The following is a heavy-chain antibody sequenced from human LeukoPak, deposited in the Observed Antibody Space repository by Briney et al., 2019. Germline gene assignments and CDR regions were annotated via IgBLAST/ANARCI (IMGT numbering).Heavy chain of an antibody. D-gene: IGHD1-26*01. CDR1: GYTFTDYY. CDR2: INPHSGGT. Sequence: ASVKVSCKASGYTFTDYYMHWVRQAPGQGLEWMGWINPHSGGTDHAQKFQGRVTMTRDTSISTAYMELSRLRSDDTAVYYCARDMDSGPDFFDYGGLGTLVTVSS. V-gene: IGHV1-2*02. J-gene: IGHJ4*02. CDR3: ARDMDSGPDFFDY.